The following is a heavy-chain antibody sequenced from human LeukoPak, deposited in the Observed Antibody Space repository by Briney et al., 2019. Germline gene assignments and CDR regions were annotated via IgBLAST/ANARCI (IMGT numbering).Heavy chain of an antibody. Sequence: ASVKVSCKASGYTFTGYYMHWVRQAPGQGLEWMGRINPNSGGTNYAQKFQGRVTMTGDTSISTAYMELSRLRSDDTAVYYCARDRVYCSSTSCHKDNWFDPWGQGTLVTVSS. CDR1: GYTFTGYY. CDR3: ARDRVYCSSTSCHKDNWFDP. V-gene: IGHV1-2*06. CDR2: INPNSGGT. D-gene: IGHD2-2*02. J-gene: IGHJ5*02.